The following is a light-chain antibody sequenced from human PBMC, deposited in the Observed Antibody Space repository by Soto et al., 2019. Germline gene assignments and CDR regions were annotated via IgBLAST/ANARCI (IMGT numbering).Light chain of an antibody. CDR3: QQYNSYSS. CDR1: QSISAW. V-gene: IGKV1-5*01. Sequence: DIQMTQSPPTLSASIGDRVTITCRASQSISAWLAWYQQKPGKAPKLLIYDASSLESGVPSRFSGSVSGTEFTLTISSLQPDDFATYYCQQYNSYSSFGQGTKLEIK. CDR2: DAS. J-gene: IGKJ2*01.